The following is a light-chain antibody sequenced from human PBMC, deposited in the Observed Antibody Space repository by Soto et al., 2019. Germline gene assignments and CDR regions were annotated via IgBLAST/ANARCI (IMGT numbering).Light chain of an antibody. Sequence: QSAPTQPPSASGSPGQSVTISCTGTSSDVGGYNYVSWYQQHPGKAPKLMIYEVSKRPSGVPDRFSGSKSGNTASLTVSGLQAEDEADDYCSSYAGSNNLVFGGGTKLTVL. CDR3: SSYAGSNNLV. CDR1: SSDVGGYNY. V-gene: IGLV2-8*01. CDR2: EVS. J-gene: IGLJ2*01.